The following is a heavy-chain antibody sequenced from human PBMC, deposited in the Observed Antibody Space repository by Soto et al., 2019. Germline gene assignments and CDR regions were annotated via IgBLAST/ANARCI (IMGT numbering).Heavy chain of an antibody. CDR1: GFTVSTKY. CDR2: IYSGGST. Sequence: PGGSLRLSCAASGFTVSTKYMSWVRQAPGKGLEWVSVIYSGGSTFYADSVRGRFTISRDNSKNTVNLQMNSLRAEDTAVYYCAKVALQWLAPESAYYFDYWGQGTLVTVSS. J-gene: IGHJ4*02. CDR3: AKVALQWLAPESAYYFDY. D-gene: IGHD6-19*01. V-gene: IGHV3-66*01.